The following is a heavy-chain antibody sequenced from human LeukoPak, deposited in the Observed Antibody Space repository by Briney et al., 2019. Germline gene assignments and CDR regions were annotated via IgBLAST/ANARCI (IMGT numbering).Heavy chain of an antibody. J-gene: IGHJ4*02. Sequence: PGGSLRLSCAASGFTFSSYAMHWVRQAPGKGLEWVAVISYDGSNKYYADSVKGRFTISRDNSKNTLYLQMNSLRAEDTAVYYCALLSKSGAAVGRGDYWGQGTLVTVSS. D-gene: IGHD6-13*01. CDR2: ISYDGSNK. V-gene: IGHV3-30*04. CDR3: ALLSKSGAAVGRGDY. CDR1: GFTFSSYA.